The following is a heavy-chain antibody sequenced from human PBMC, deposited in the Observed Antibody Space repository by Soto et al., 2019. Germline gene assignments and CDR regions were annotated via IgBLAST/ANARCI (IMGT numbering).Heavy chain of an antibody. Sequence: PSETLSLTCTVSGGSISSSSYYWGWIRQPPGKGLEWIGSIYYSGSTYYNPSLKSRVTISVDTSKNQFSLKLSSVTAADTAVYYCARHQGHSSSWYSLRYYYGMDVWGQGTTVPVSS. CDR3: ARHQGHSSSWYSLRYYYGMDV. J-gene: IGHJ6*02. D-gene: IGHD6-13*01. V-gene: IGHV4-39*01. CDR1: GGSISSSSYY. CDR2: IYYSGST.